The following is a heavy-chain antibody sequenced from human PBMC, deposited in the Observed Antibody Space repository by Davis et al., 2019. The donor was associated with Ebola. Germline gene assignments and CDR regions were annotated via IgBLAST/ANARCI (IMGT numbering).Heavy chain of an antibody. V-gene: IGHV1-2*02. CDR3: ARDPAELGTGYLEYYFDY. Sequence: ASVKVSCKASGGTFSSYAINWVRQAPGQGLEWLGWIIPHSGQTNYAQELQGRVTMTRDTSTSTAYMELSSLRSDDTALYYCARDPAELGTGYLEYYFDYWGQGTPVAVSS. CDR1: GGTFSSYA. CDR2: IIPHSGQT. J-gene: IGHJ4*02. D-gene: IGHD3-9*01.